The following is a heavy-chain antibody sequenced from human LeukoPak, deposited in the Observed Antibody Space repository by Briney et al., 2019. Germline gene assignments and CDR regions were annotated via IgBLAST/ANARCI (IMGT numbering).Heavy chain of an antibody. V-gene: IGHV4-34*01. CDR3: ARVGFWSGYRIDY. D-gene: IGHD3-3*01. Sequence: PSETLSLTCAVYGGSFGGYYWSWIRQPPGKGLEWIGEINHSGSTNYNPSLKSRVTISVDTSKNQFSLKLSSVTAADTAVYYCARVGFWSGYRIDYWGQGTLVTVSS. J-gene: IGHJ4*02. CDR2: INHSGST. CDR1: GGSFGGYY.